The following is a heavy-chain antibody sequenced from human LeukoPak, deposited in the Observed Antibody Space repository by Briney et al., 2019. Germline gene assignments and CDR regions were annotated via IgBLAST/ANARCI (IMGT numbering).Heavy chain of an antibody. J-gene: IGHJ6*02. V-gene: IGHV1-69*04. CDR3: AGTTYSGSYFTIFSYYYYGMDV. CDR2: IIPILGMA. CDR1: GGTFSSYA. D-gene: IGHD1-26*01. Sequence: SVKVSCKASGGTFSSYAISWVRQAPGQGLEWMGRIIPILGMANYAQKFQGRVTITADKSTSTAYMELSSLRSEDTAVYYCAGTTYSGSYFTIFSYYYYGMDVWGQGTTVTVSS.